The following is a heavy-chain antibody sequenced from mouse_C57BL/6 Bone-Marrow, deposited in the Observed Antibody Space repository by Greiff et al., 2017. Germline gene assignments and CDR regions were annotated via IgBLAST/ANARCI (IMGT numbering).Heavy chain of an antibody. D-gene: IGHD1-1*01. Sequence: VQLQQSGPELVKPGASVKISCKASGYTFTDYYMNWVKQSHGKSLEWIGDINPNNGGTSSNQKFKGKATLTVDQSSSTAYMGRRSLTSEDSAVYYCAMYYYGSSPAWFAYWGQGTLVTVSA. J-gene: IGHJ3*01. CDR2: INPNNGGT. CDR1: GYTFTDYY. V-gene: IGHV1-26*01. CDR3: AMYYYGSSPAWFAY.